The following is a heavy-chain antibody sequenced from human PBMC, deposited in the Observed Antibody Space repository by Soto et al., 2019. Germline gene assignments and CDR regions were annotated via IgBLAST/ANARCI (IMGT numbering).Heavy chain of an antibody. CDR2: IYGDGTT. CDR3: VIGTARNKLLAY. Sequence: PGGSLRLSCAASGFTVSSNYMSWVRQAPGKGLEWVSVIYGDGTTYYADSVKGRFTISRDNSKNTLYLQMSSLRAEDTAVYYCVIGTARNKLLAYWGQGTLVTVSS. D-gene: IGHD2-8*02. CDR1: GFTVSSNY. J-gene: IGHJ4*02. V-gene: IGHV3-66*01.